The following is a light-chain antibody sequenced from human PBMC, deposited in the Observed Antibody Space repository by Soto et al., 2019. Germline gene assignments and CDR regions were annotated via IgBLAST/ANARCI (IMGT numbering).Light chain of an antibody. CDR1: QSVSNTH. V-gene: IGKV3-20*01. Sequence: EIVLTQSPGALSLSPGESVTLSCRASQSVSNTHVAWYQQRPGQAPRLLIYDSSRRDIGVPDRFSGSGSGTDFTLTISGLEPEDFAVYFCHHYGTSPQTFGQGTKVEIK. J-gene: IGKJ1*01. CDR3: HHYGTSPQT. CDR2: DSS.